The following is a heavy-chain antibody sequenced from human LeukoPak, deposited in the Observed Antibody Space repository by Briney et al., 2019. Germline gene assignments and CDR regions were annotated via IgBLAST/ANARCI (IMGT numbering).Heavy chain of an antibody. CDR3: ARSSGWWALDY. V-gene: IGHV4-39*07. J-gene: IGHJ4*02. CDR1: GFSFDSYS. Sequence: SENLSLTCSVSGFSFDSYSCHWVRQPPGKGLEDLAAIDSAGTTYFTPSLKSRLSISVDRSKSQCSLKLSSVTAADTAVYYCARSSGWWALDYWGQGTLVAVSS. CDR2: IDSAGTT. D-gene: IGHD6-13*01.